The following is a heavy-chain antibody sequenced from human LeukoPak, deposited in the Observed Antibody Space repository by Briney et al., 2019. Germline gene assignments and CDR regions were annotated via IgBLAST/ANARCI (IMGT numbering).Heavy chain of an antibody. D-gene: IGHD4-11*01. CDR1: GGSSSSYY. J-gene: IGHJ4*02. CDR2: IYYSGGT. V-gene: IGHV4-59*08. CDR3: ARHASNYNYYFDY. Sequence: SETLSLTCTVSGGSSSSYYWSWIRQPPGKGLEWIGYIYYSGGTNYNPSLESRVTISVDTSQNQFSLKLSSVTAADTAVYYCARHASNYNYYFDYWGQGTLVTVSS.